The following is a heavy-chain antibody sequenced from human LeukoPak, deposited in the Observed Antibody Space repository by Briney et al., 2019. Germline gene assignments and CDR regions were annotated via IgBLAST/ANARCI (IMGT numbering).Heavy chain of an antibody. J-gene: IGHJ4*02. CDR1: GXTFSRYW. V-gene: IGHV3-74*01. CDR3: ASPASRYSSGWVDY. CDR2: LSSDGTMT. D-gene: IGHD6-19*01. Sequence: PGGSLRLSWASSGXTFSRYWVHWVRQAPGKGLVCVSRLSSDGTMTVYADSVKGRFTISRDNAKNTLYLQMNSLRAEDTAVYYCASPASRYSSGWVDYWGQGTLVTVSS.